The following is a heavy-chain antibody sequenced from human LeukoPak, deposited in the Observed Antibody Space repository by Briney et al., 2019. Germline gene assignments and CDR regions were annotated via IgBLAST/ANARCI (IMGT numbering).Heavy chain of an antibody. V-gene: IGHV3-23*01. Sequence: PGGSLRLSCAASGFTFSSYAMSWVRQAPGKGLEWVSAISGSGGSTYYADSVKGRFTISRDNSKNTLYLQMNSLRAEDTAVYYCAKGAARYYYDSSGYYADWFDPWGQGTLVTVSS. D-gene: IGHD3-22*01. CDR1: GFTFSSYA. CDR3: AKGAARYYYDSSGYYADWFDP. J-gene: IGHJ5*02. CDR2: ISGSGGST.